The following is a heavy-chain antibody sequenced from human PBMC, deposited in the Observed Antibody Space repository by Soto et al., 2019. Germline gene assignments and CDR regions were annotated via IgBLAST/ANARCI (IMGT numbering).Heavy chain of an antibody. J-gene: IGHJ5*02. Sequence: GASVKVSCTASGYTFTSYYMHWVRQAPGQGLEWMGIINPSGASTSYAQKFQGRVTMTRETSTSTAYMELSSLRSEDTAVYYCARALADILTGYSRNWFDPWGQGTLVTVSS. CDR2: INPSGAST. CDR3: ARALADILTGYSRNWFDP. D-gene: IGHD3-9*01. CDR1: GYTFTSYY. V-gene: IGHV1-46*01.